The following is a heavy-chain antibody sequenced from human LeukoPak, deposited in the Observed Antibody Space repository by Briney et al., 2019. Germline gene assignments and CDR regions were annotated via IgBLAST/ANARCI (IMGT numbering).Heavy chain of an antibody. Sequence: GESLKISCKASGYSFTNYWIGWVRQMPGNGLEWMGIIYPGDSDATYSPSFQGQVTISADKSISAAYLQWSSLKASDTAMYYCASSRLALSPLDYWGQGTLVTVSS. CDR2: IYPGDSDA. V-gene: IGHV5-51*01. CDR3: ASSRLALSPLDY. J-gene: IGHJ4*02. D-gene: IGHD2-2*01. CDR1: GYSFTNYW.